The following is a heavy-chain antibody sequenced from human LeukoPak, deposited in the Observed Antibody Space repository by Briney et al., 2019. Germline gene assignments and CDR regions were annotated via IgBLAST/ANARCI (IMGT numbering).Heavy chain of an antibody. V-gene: IGHV3-21*01. Sequence: GGSLRLSCAASGLTFSSYSMNWVRQAPGKGLEWVSSISSSSSYIYYADSVKGRFTISRDNAKNSLYLQMNSLRAEDTAVYYCARGGGDEYGGSDPFDYWGQRTLVTVSS. CDR2: ISSSSSYI. CDR3: ARGGGDEYGGSDPFDY. CDR1: GLTFSSYS. D-gene: IGHD4-23*01. J-gene: IGHJ4*02.